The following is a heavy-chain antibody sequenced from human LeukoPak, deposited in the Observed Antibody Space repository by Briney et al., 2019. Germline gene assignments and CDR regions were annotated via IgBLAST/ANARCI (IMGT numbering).Heavy chain of an antibody. D-gene: IGHD3-3*01. V-gene: IGHV1-3*01. CDR1: GYTFTSYA. CDR3: ASSLRFLEWALYYYGMDV. J-gene: IGHJ6*02. CDR2: INAGNGNT. Sequence: ASVKVSCKASGYTFTSYAMHWVRQAPGQRLEWMGWINAGNGNTKYSQKFQGRVTITRDTSASTAYMELSSLRPEDTAVYYCASSLRFLEWALYYYGMDVWGQGTTVTVSS.